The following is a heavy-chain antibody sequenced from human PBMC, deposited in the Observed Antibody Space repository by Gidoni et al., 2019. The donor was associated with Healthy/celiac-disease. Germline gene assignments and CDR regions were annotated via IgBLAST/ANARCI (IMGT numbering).Heavy chain of an antibody. Sequence: EVQLVESGGGLVKPGGSLRLSCAASGFTFSSYSMNWVRQAPGKGLEWVSSISSSSSYIYYADSVKGRFTISRDNAKNSLYLQMNSLRAEDTAVYYCARDGQQLVRGIYYYYGMDVWGQGTTVTVSS. CDR3: ARDGQQLVRGIYYYYGMDV. CDR2: ISSSSSYI. J-gene: IGHJ6*02. CDR1: GFTFSSYS. V-gene: IGHV3-21*01. D-gene: IGHD6-13*01.